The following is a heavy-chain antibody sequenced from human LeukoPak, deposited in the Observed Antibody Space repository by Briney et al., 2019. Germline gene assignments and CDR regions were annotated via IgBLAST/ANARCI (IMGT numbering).Heavy chain of an antibody. Sequence: GGSLRLPCAASGFTFSSYAMSWVRQAPGKGLEWVAIIFNDGNNPYYAESVKGRFTVSRDNSKKTLYLQMNSLRGEDTAVYYCARDVYDSSSSQDYFDSWGRGTLVTVSS. CDR1: GFTFSSYA. V-gene: IGHV3-30-3*01. D-gene: IGHD6-6*01. CDR2: IFNDGNNP. CDR3: ARDVYDSSSSQDYFDS. J-gene: IGHJ4*02.